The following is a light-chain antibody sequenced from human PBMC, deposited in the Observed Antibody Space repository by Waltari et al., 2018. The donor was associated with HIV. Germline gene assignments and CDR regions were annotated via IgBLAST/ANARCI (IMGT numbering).Light chain of an antibody. CDR2: DFY. V-gene: IGLV2-14*03. J-gene: IGLJ2*01. Sequence: QSALTQPASVSGSPGQSITISRSVTSSDISTYNFVSWYHKHPDKAPKLLIYDFYTRPSGVPRLFSGPNSGDTASLPISAIPADDEADYFCSSYTTTNSVVFGGGTKVSVL. CDR1: SSDISTYNF. CDR3: SSYTTTNSVV.